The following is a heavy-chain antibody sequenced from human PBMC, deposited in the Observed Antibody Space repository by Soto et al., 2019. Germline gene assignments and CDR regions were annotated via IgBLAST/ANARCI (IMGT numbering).Heavy chain of an antibody. V-gene: IGHV4-30-2*01. D-gene: IGHD1-26*01. CDR3: ARAEMGVQLVGIDY. Sequence: PSETLSLTCAVSGGSISSGSYSWSWIRQPPGKGLEWIGYIYHSGSTYYNPSLRSRVTISVDRCKTQFSLKMSSVTAADTAVYYCARAEMGVQLVGIDYWGQGTLVTVSS. CDR2: IYHSGST. J-gene: IGHJ4*02. CDR1: GGSISSGSYS.